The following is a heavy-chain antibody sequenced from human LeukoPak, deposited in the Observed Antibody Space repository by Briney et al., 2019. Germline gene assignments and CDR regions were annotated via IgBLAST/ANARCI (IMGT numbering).Heavy chain of an antibody. CDR3: ATGAYGSSWRAFDY. CDR2: FGPEDGET. CDR1: GYTLTELS. Sequence: ASVKVSCEVSGYTLTELSMHWVRQAPGKGLEWMGGFGPEDGETIYAQKFQGRVTMTEDTSTDTAYMELSSLRSEDTAVYYCATGAYGSSWRAFDYWGQGTLVTVSS. J-gene: IGHJ4*02. D-gene: IGHD6-13*01. V-gene: IGHV1-24*01.